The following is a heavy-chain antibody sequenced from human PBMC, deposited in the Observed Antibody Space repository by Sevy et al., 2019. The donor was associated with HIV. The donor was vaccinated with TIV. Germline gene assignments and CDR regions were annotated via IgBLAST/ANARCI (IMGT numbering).Heavy chain of an antibody. J-gene: IGHJ6*02. CDR1: GFCLSYYA. Sequence: GGSLRLSCIGSGFCLSYYAIHWVRQAPGKGLDWVALISNDGINEYYADSVKGRFTISRDNSKNTVYLEMNSLRNEDTAIYFCANAYSGSYSHSYLYALDVWGQGSTVTVSS. CDR3: ANAYSGSYSHSYLYALDV. D-gene: IGHD1-26*01. V-gene: IGHV3-30*18. CDR2: ISNDGINE.